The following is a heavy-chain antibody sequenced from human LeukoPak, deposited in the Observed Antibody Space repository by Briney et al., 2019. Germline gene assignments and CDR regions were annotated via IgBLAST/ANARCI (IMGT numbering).Heavy chain of an antibody. CDR1: GYTFTGYY. J-gene: IGHJ4*02. D-gene: IGHD4-17*01. CDR2: ISAYNGNT. CDR3: ARDEVNGDRDFDY. Sequence: ASVKVSCKASGYTFTGYYMHWVRQAPGQGLEWMGWISAYNGNTNYAQKLQGRVTMTTDTSTSTAYMELRSLRSEDTAVYYCARDEVNGDRDFDYWGQGTLVTVSS. V-gene: IGHV1-18*04.